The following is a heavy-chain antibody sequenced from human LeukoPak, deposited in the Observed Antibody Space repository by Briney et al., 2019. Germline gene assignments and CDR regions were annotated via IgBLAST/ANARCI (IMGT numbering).Heavy chain of an antibody. CDR1: GGSVSSYS. J-gene: IGHJ5*01. CDR3: ARVSPLDYYDISGYYYVDS. Sequence: PSETLSLTFTVAGGSVSSYSSRSVRQPAGKRLERIGRIYTRGSTNYNPPLKSRVTMSVDPSKSQFSLKRSSVTAAHTAVYYCARVSPLDYYDISGYYYVDSPGHGTLVTVSS. D-gene: IGHD3-22*01. CDR2: IYTRGST. V-gene: IGHV4-4*07.